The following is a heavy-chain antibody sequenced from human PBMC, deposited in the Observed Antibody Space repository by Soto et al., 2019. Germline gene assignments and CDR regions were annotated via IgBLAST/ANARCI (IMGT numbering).Heavy chain of an antibody. D-gene: IGHD3-10*01. CDR2: ISGSGGST. CDR3: AKNGAVFAAFDI. V-gene: IGHV3-23*01. J-gene: IGHJ3*02. CDR1: GFTFSSYA. Sequence: GGSLRLSCAASGFTFSSYAMSWVRQAPGKGLEWVSVISGSGGSTYYADSVKGRFTISRDNSKSTLYLQMNSLRAEDTAVYYCAKNGAVFAAFDIWGQGTMVTVSS.